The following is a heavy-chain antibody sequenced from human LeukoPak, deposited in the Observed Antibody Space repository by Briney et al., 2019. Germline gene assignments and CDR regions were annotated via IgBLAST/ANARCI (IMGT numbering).Heavy chain of an antibody. Sequence: SETLSLTCTVSGGSISSGSYYWSWIRQPAGKGLEWIGRIYTSGSTNYNPSLKSRVTISVDTSKNQLSLKLSSVTAADTAVYYCARERRIRGVRVDYWGQGTLVTVSS. CDR1: GGSISSGSYY. CDR2: IYTSGST. D-gene: IGHD3-10*01. CDR3: ARERRIRGVRVDY. J-gene: IGHJ4*02. V-gene: IGHV4-61*02.